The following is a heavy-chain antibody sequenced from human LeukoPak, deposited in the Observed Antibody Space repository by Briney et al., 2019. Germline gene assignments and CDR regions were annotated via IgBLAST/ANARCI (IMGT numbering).Heavy chain of an antibody. J-gene: IGHJ6*03. V-gene: IGHV4-39*01. CDR1: GGSISNSSSY. CDR3: ARGQVGVPAATDYYYYYYMDV. D-gene: IGHD2-2*01. CDR2: IYYSGST. Sequence: PSDTLSLTCTVSGGSISNSSSYWGWIRQPPGKGLEWIGSIYYSGSTYYNPSLKSRVTISVDTSKTQFPLKLRSVTAADTAVYYCARGQVGVPAATDYYYYYYMDVWGKGTTVTVSS.